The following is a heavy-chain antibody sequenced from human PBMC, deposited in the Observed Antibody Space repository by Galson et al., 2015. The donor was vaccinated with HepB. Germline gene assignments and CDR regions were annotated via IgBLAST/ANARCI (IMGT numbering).Heavy chain of an antibody. CDR1: GFTFSDYY. J-gene: IGHJ6*03. CDR2: ISSGGSTI. CDR3: ARGRGFYDSSGYWVYYYYWTS. Sequence: SLRLSCAASGFTFSDYYMSWIRQAPGKGLEWVSYISSGGSTIYYADSVKGRFTISRDNAKNSLYLQMNSLRAEDTAVYYCARGRGFYDSSGYWVYYYYWTSGAKGPRSPSP. D-gene: IGHD3-22*01. V-gene: IGHV3-11*01.